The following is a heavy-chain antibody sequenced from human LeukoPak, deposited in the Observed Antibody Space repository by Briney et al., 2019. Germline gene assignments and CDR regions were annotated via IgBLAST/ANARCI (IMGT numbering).Heavy chain of an antibody. Sequence: ASVKVSCKASGYTFTGYYTHWVRQAPGQGLEWMGRINPNSGGTNYAQKFQGRVTLTRDTSISTAYMELRRLRSDDMAVYYCARGGLANNDYWGQGTLVTVSS. J-gene: IGHJ4*02. CDR1: GYTFTGYY. D-gene: IGHD6-19*01. V-gene: IGHV1-2*06. CDR2: INPNSGGT. CDR3: ARGGLANNDY.